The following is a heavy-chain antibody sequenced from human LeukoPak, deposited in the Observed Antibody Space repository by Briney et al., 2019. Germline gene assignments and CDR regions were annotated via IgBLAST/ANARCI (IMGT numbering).Heavy chain of an antibody. D-gene: IGHD2-2*01. CDR3: ARMVRSCSSTSCYLGEFDY. CDR2: INHSGST. V-gene: IGHV4-34*01. J-gene: IGHJ4*02. CDR1: GGSFSGYY. Sequence: PSETLSLTCAVYGGSFSGYYWSWIRQPPGKGLEWIGEINHSGSTNYNPSLKSRVTISVDTSKNQFSLKLSSVTAADTAVYYCARMVRSCSSTSCYLGEFDYWGQGILVTVSS.